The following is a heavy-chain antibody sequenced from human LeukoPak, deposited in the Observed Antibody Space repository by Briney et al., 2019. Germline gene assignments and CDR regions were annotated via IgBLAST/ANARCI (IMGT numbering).Heavy chain of an antibody. Sequence: PGESLRLSCAASGFTFSSYSMSWVRQAPGKGLEWVSGISGSGGSTDYADSVKGRFTISRDNSKNTLYLQMNSLRVEDTAVYYCAKDPGYQVVYCFDYWGQGTLVTVSS. D-gene: IGHD2-2*01. CDR1: GFTFSSYS. V-gene: IGHV3-23*01. CDR3: AKDPGYQVVYCFDY. CDR2: ISGSGGST. J-gene: IGHJ4*02.